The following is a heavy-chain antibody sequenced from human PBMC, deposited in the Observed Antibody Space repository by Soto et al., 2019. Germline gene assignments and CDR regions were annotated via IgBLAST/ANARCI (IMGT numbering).Heavy chain of an antibody. Sequence: QVQLQQWGAGRLKPSETLSLTCAVYGESFSGNFWNWIRQPPGRGREWIGDVNHNRRTNYNPSLKSRVTMSVDASKNQFSLKLTSVTAADTAVYFCARGPGYCSAGSCYSDFFDPWGQGVLVTVSS. CDR3: ARGPGYCSAGSCYSDFFDP. V-gene: IGHV4-34*02. CDR2: VNHNRRT. J-gene: IGHJ5*02. CDR1: GESFSGNF. D-gene: IGHD2-15*01.